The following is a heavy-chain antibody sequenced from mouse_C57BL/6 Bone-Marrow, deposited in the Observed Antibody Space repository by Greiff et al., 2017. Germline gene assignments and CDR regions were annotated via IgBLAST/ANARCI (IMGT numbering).Heavy chain of an antibody. Sequence: EVMLVESGGGLVKPGGSLKLSCAASGFTFSSYAMSWVRQTPEKRLEWVATISDGGSYTYYPDNVKGRFTISRDNAKNNLYLQMSHLESEDTAMYYCAREHGSGGFAYWGQGTLVTVSA. CDR3: AREHGSGGFAY. V-gene: IGHV5-4*01. CDR2: ISDGGSYT. D-gene: IGHD1-1*01. J-gene: IGHJ3*01. CDR1: GFTFSSYA.